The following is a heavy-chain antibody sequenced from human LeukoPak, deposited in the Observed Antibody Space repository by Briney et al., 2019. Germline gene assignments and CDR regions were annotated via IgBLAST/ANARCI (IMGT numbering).Heavy chain of an antibody. CDR1: GFTFSTYA. CDR2: LSGNGGST. J-gene: IGHJ4*02. D-gene: IGHD4-17*01. CDR3: AKSRRLYGDFIDY. V-gene: IGHV3-23*01. Sequence: GGSLRLSCAASGFTFSTYAMNWVRQAPGRGLEWVSTLSGNGGSTYYADSVKGRFTISRDNSKNTLYLQMNSLKGEDTAVYYCAKSRRLYGDFIDYWGQGTLVTVSS.